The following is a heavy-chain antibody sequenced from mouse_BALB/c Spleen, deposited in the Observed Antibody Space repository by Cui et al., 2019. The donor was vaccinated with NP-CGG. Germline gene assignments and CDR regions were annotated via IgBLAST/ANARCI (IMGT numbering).Heavy chain of an antibody. J-gene: IGHJ2*01. Sequence: QVQLQQLGPELVKPGASVTPSCKASGYTFTSYWMHWVKQRPGRGLEWIGRIYPNSGGTKYNEKFKSKATLTVDKPSSTAYMQLSSLTSEDSAVYYCARYDYYGSSYFDYWGQGTTLTVSS. CDR3: ARYDYYGSSYFDY. D-gene: IGHD1-1*01. CDR1: GYTFTSYW. CDR2: IYPNSGGT. V-gene: IGHV1-72*01.